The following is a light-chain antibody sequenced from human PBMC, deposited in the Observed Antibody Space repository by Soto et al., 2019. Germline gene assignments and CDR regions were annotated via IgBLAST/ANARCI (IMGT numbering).Light chain of an antibody. Sequence: QSALTQPASVSGSPGQSITISCTGTSSDVGGYNYVSWYQHHTGKAPKLIIYDVSNRPSGVSNRFSGSKSGNTASLTISGLQPEDEADYYCSSYTTSNTRQIVFGTGTKVTVL. J-gene: IGLJ1*01. CDR1: SSDVGGYNY. V-gene: IGLV2-14*03. CDR3: SSYTTSNTRQIV. CDR2: DVS.